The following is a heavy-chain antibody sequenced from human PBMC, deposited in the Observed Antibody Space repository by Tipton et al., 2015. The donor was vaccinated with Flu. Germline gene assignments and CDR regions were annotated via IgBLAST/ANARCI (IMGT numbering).Heavy chain of an antibody. CDR2: IYAGGAT. V-gene: IGHV3-53*05. CDR3: AKDEDYSGYDLSY. J-gene: IGHJ4*02. CDR1: GFTVSSNS. D-gene: IGHD5-12*01. Sequence: SLRLSCAASGFTVSSNSVGWVRRAPGKGLEWVSIIYAGGATYYADSVTGRYSIPRDNSKNTLYLQMNSLRPQDTALYYCAKDEDYSGYDLSYWGQGTLVTVSS.